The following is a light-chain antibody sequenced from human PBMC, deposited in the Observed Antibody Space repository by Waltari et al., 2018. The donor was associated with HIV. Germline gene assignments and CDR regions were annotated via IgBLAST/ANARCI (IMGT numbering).Light chain of an antibody. CDR3: QQYGSSPTWT. CDR1: QSVSSSY. J-gene: IGKJ1*01. CDR2: GAS. Sequence: EIVLTQSPGTLSLSPGERATLSCRASQSVSSSYLAWYQQKPGQTPMLLIYGASSRATGIPDRFSGSGSGTDFTLTISRLEPEDFAMYFCQQYGSSPTWTFGQGTKVEIK. V-gene: IGKV3-20*01.